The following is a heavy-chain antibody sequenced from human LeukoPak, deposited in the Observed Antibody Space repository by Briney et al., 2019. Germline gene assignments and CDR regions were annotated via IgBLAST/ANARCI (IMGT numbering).Heavy chain of an antibody. CDR1: GFTFSSYA. D-gene: IGHD3-22*01. CDR2: ISWNSGSI. V-gene: IGHV3-9*01. J-gene: IGHJ4*02. Sequence: GGSLRLSCAASGFTFSSYAMSWVRQAPGKGLEWVSGISWNSGSIGYADSVKGRFTISRDNAKNSLYLQMNSLRAEDTALYYCAKASYYDSSGSRFDYWGQGTLVTVSS. CDR3: AKASYYDSSGSRFDY.